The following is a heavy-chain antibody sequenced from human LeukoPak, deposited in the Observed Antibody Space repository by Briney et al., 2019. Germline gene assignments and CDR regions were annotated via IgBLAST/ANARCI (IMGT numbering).Heavy chain of an antibody. D-gene: IGHD6-6*01. V-gene: IGHV3-13*01. CDR2: LGTNGDA. CDR3: AREWRGIASHYHGMDV. CDR1: GFSFSDYD. J-gene: IGHJ6*02. Sequence: GGSLRLSCVASGFSFSDYDMYWVRQAAGRGLEWVSALGTNGDAYYLGSVRGRFTISRENVKNSLYLQMNSLGVEDTAVYYCAREWRGIASHYHGMDVWGQGTMVTVSS.